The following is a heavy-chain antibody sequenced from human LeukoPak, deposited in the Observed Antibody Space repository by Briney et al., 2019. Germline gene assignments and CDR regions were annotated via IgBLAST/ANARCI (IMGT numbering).Heavy chain of an antibody. V-gene: IGHV4-39*07. CDR2: IYYSGST. D-gene: IGHD6-19*01. CDR1: GGSISSSSYY. Sequence: SETLSLTCAVSGGSISSSSYYWGWIRQPPGKGLEWIGSIYYSGSTYYNPSLKSRVTISVDTSKNQFSLKLSSVTAADTAVYYCARVSLKQWLTVDYWGQGTLVTVSS. J-gene: IGHJ4*02. CDR3: ARVSLKQWLTVDY.